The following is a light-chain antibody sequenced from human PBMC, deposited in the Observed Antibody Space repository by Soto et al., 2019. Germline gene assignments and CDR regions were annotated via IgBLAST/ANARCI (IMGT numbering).Light chain of an antibody. Sequence: EVVMTQSPATLSVSPGERVTFSCRASQSLTTNLAWYQHKPGQSPRLLISGASTGASGIPPRFSGSGSGTEFTLTIDRLQSADFAVYYCQQYDRWPVTLGGGTKVDIK. CDR2: GAS. CDR3: QQYDRWPVT. CDR1: QSLTTN. V-gene: IGKV3-15*01. J-gene: IGKJ4*01.